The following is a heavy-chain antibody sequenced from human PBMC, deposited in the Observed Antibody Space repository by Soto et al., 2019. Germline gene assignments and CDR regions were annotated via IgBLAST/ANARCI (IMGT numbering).Heavy chain of an antibody. D-gene: IGHD6-13*01. CDR2: MNPSSGVT. CDR3: AKEGDSVSWPT. CDR1: GYSLTDYY. V-gene: IGHV1-2*02. J-gene: IGHJ1*01. Sequence: ASVKVSCKAAGYSLTDYYVQWVRQAPGQGLEWVGWMNPSSGVTKYAEKFQGRVTMTRDTSVNTAYLDLTRLTADDTALYYCAKEGDSVSWPTWGQGTPVTV.